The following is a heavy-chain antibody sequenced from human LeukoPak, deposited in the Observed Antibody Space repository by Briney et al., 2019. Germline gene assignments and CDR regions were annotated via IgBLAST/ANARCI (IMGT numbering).Heavy chain of an antibody. CDR3: VRGFCRGDSCYSAEYFQH. D-gene: IGHD2-15*01. J-gene: IGHJ1*01. V-gene: IGHV4-34*01. CDR1: GDSFSGYY. Sequence: SETLSLTCDVYGDSFSGYYWTWIRQTPEKGLEWIGEIIHNGSRSVNPSLESRVTISVDTSKNQFSLKLTSVTAADTSVYYCVRGFCRGDSCYSAEYFQHWGQGTLVTVSS. CDR2: IIHNGSR.